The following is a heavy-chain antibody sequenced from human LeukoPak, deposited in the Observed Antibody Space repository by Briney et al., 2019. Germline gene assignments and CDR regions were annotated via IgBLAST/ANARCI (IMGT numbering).Heavy chain of an antibody. Sequence: PSETLSLTCTVSGGSIGSYYWSWIRQPPGKGLEWIDYIYYTGSTDYNPSLKSRATISVDTSKNQFSPKLSSVAAADTAVYYCARSFSGRGDAFDIWGQGTMVTVSS. CDR2: IYYTGST. J-gene: IGHJ3*02. CDR1: GGSIGSYY. CDR3: ARSFSGRGDAFDI. V-gene: IGHV4-59*01. D-gene: IGHD6-19*01.